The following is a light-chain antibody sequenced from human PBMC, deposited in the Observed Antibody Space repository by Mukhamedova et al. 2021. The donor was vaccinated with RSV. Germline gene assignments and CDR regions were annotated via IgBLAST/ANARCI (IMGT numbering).Light chain of an antibody. CDR1: QSVSNN. CDR3: QQYNTWPSET. CDR2: ETS. J-gene: IGKJ2*01. Sequence: LSCRASQSVSNNLAWFQQKPGQAPRLLIFETSNRAIGIPARFSGSGSGTEFTLTITTMQSEDFAVYYCQQYNTWPSETFGQGTRL. V-gene: IGKV3-15*01.